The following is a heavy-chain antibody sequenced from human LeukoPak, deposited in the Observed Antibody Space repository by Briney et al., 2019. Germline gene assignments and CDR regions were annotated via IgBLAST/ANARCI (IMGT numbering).Heavy chain of an antibody. J-gene: IGHJ6*03. CDR2: INHSGST. Sequence: SETLSLTCAVYGGSFSGYYWSWIRQPPGKGLEWIGEINHSGSTNYNPSLKSRVTISVDTSKNQFSLKLSSVTAADTAVYYCAREVWSSYYMDVWGKGTTVTVSS. V-gene: IGHV4-34*01. CDR1: GGSFSGYY. CDR3: AREVWSSYYMDV. D-gene: IGHD2-8*02.